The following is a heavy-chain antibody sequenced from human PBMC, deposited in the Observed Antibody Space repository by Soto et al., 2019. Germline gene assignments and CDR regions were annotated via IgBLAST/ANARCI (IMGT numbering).Heavy chain of an antibody. D-gene: IGHD2-2*02. CDR1: GGTFSSYT. CDR2: IIPILGIA. V-gene: IGHV1-69*02. CDR3: AMEYCSSTSCYRDY. Sequence: QVQLVQSGAEVKKPGSSVKVSCKASGGTFSSYTISWVRQAPGQGLEWMGRIIPILGIANYAQKFQGRVTITADKPTSTAYMELSSMISEDTAVYYCAMEYCSSTSCYRDYLGQGTLVTVSS. J-gene: IGHJ4*02.